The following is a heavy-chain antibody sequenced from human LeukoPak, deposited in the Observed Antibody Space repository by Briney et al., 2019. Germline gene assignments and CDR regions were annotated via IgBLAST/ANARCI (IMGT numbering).Heavy chain of an antibody. CDR2: ISSSSSYI. CDR3: ARDWSYSDY. V-gene: IGHV3-21*01. Sequence: PGGALRLCCAASGFTFRSYSMNWVRRAPGKGLEWVSSISSSSSYIYYADSVKGRVTISRDNAKNSLYLQMNSLRAEDTAVYYCARDWSYSDYWGQGTLVTVSS. CDR1: GFTFRSYS. J-gene: IGHJ4*02. D-gene: IGHD3-10*01.